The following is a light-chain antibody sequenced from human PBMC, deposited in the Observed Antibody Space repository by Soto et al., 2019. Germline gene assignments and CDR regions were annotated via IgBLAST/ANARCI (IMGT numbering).Light chain of an antibody. J-gene: IGKJ1*01. CDR1: QSITGW. V-gene: IGKV1-5*03. CDR3: QQYNPYSPWT. CDR2: KAS. Sequence: IHMTQSPHTLAASVGDRVTISCRASQSITGWLAWFQQKPGKAPKLLISKASKLESGVPSRFSGSGSGTDFTLTISGLQPDDFATYYCQQYNPYSPWTFGQGTKVDIK.